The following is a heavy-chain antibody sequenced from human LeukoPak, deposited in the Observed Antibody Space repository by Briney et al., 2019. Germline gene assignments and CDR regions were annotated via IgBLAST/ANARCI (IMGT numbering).Heavy chain of an antibody. J-gene: IGHJ4*02. D-gene: IGHD3-16*01. V-gene: IGHV1-18*01. Sequence: GASVKVSCKASGYTFTSYGISWVRQAPGQGLEWMGWISAYNGNTNYAQKLQGRVTMTTDTSTSTAHMELRSLRSDDTAVYYCARDRSGDGGVDFDYWGQGTLVTVSS. CDR2: ISAYNGNT. CDR1: GYTFTSYG. CDR3: ARDRSGDGGVDFDY.